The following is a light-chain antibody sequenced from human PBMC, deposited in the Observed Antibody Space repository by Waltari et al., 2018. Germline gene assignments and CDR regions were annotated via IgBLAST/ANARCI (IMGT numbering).Light chain of an antibody. J-gene: IGKJ4*01. CDR2: DAS. CDR3: HQRSNWPLT. Sequence: EIVLTQSPATLSLSPGERATLSCRASQSIDNYLAWYQQKPGQVPRLLIYDASNRATGIPARFSGSRSGADFTRIISSLEPEDFAVYYCHQRSNWPLTFGGGTKVEIK. CDR1: QSIDNY. V-gene: IGKV3-11*01.